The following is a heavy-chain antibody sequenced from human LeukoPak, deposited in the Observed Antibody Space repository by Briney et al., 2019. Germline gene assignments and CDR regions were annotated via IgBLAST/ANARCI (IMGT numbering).Heavy chain of an antibody. Sequence: PGGSLRLSCAASGFTFSSYAMSWVRQAPGKGLEWVSAISGSGGSTYYADSVKGRFTISRDNSKNTLYLQMNSLRAEDTAVYYCARDDKARTVTHDEVGYWGQGTLVTVSS. CDR3: ARDDKARTVTHDEVGY. D-gene: IGHD3-16*02. CDR2: ISGSGGST. V-gene: IGHV3-23*01. J-gene: IGHJ4*02. CDR1: GFTFSSYA.